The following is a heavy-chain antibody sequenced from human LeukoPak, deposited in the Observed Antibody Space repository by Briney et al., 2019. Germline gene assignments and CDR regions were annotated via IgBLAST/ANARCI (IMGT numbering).Heavy chain of an antibody. V-gene: IGHV4-34*01. CDR2: INHGGSS. J-gene: IGHJ4*02. Sequence: SETLSLTCAVYGGSFNSYYWSWIRQPPGKGLEWIGEINHGGSSNYRPSLKSRVTISVDTSKNQFSLKLSSVTAADTAVYYCARGRYYFDYWGQGTLVTVSS. CDR3: ARGRYYFDY. CDR1: GGSFNSYY.